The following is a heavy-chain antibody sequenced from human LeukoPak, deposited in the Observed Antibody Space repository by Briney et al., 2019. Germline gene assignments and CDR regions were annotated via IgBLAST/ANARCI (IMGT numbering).Heavy chain of an antibody. V-gene: IGHV3-7*01. Sequence: GGSLRLSCAASGFTFSSYWMNWVRQAPGKGLEWVANIKQDGSEKYYVDSVKGRFTISRDNAKNSLYLQMNSLRAEDTAVYYCARGGYSYGYSAFDIWGQGTMVTVSS. CDR1: GFTFSSYW. D-gene: IGHD5-18*01. CDR3: ARGGYSYGYSAFDI. J-gene: IGHJ3*02. CDR2: IKQDGSEK.